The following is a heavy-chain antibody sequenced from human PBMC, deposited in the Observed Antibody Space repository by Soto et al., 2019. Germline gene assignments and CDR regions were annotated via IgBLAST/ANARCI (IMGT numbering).Heavy chain of an antibody. Sequence: GGLRLSCAASGFTFSSYAMRWARQAPGKGLEWVSAISGSGGSTYYADSVKGRFTITRDNSKNTLYLQMNSLRAEDTAVYYCAKAPHPSITMIVVVSRPFYFDYWGQGTLVTVSS. CDR1: GFTFSSYA. J-gene: IGHJ4*02. D-gene: IGHD3-22*01. V-gene: IGHV3-23*01. CDR2: ISGSGGST. CDR3: AKAPHPSITMIVVVSRPFYFDY.